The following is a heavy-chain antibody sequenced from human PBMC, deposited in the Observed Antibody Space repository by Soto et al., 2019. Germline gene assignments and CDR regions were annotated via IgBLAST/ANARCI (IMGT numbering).Heavy chain of an antibody. CDR3: ARHDYYDSSGYEAFDI. Sequence: SGPTLVNPTQTLTLTCTFSGFSLSTSGMCVSWIRQPPGKALEWLALIDWDDDKYYSTSLKTRLTISKDTSKNQVVLTMTNMDPVDTSTYYCARHDYYDSSGYEAFDIWGQGTMVTVPS. CDR1: GFSLSTSGMC. D-gene: IGHD3-22*01. V-gene: IGHV2-70*01. J-gene: IGHJ3*02. CDR2: IDWDDDK.